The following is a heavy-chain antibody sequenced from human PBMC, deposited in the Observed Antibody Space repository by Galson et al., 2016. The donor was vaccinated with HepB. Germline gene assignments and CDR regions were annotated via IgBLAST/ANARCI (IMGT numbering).Heavy chain of an antibody. Sequence: SVKVSCKVSIYSLTDLSMYWVRQAPGKGLEWMGGFDLENGETISAQKFQGRVTMTEDTSTDTAYMELSSLKTDDTAVYYCAAGDRGDHLLYHISFGFWGQGTLVTVSS. D-gene: IGHD2-2*02. J-gene: IGHJ4*02. V-gene: IGHV1-24*01. CDR1: IYSLTDLS. CDR3: AAGDRGDHLLYHISFGF. CDR2: FDLENGET.